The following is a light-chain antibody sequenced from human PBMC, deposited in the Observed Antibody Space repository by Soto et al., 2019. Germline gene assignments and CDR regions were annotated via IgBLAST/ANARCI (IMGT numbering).Light chain of an antibody. Sequence: DIQLTQSPYXLXPSVGDXXXXXXRASXSXXXWLDWYQQNPGKAPKVLIYDASRFESGGPSRFSGSKSGTKFSRTISRLQPNDLATYYCQQYNSYSVNAFSQGTKLESK. V-gene: IGKV1-5*01. CDR1: XSXXXW. CDR2: DAS. CDR3: QQYNSYSVNA. J-gene: IGKJ2*01.